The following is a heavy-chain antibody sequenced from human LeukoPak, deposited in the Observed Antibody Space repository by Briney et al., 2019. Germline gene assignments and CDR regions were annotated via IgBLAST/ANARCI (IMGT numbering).Heavy chain of an antibody. D-gene: IGHD6-13*01. CDR2: IIPICGTT. CDR1: GGTFSSYA. V-gene: IGHV1-69*06. Sequence: ASVKVSCKTSGGTFSSYAITWVRQTPGQGLEWMGGIIPICGTTNYAQKVQDRVTITADKSTSTAYMKLSSLRSEDTAVYYCARVVGLTGYSSNWYSGYYYMDVWGKGTTVTISS. J-gene: IGHJ6*03. CDR3: ARVVGLTGYSSNWYSGYYYMDV.